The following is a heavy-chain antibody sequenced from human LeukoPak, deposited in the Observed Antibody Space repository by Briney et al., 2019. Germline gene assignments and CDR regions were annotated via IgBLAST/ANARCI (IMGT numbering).Heavy chain of an antibody. CDR1: GFTFSSHA. V-gene: IGHV3-23*01. CDR2: LSGSSYNT. J-gene: IGHJ4*02. CDR3: AKDPYGTRYFDY. D-gene: IGHD2-2*01. Sequence: PGGSPRLSCAASGFTFSSHALSWVRQAPGKGLEWVSSLSGSSYNTYYADSVKGRFTISRDNSKNTVYLQMNSLRAEDTAVYYCAKDPYGTRYFDYWGQGTLVTVSS.